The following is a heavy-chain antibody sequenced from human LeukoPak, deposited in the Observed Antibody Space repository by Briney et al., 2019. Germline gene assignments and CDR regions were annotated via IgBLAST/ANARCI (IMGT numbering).Heavy chain of an antibody. CDR3: ARDISPYYDSSGYYYDY. V-gene: IGHV1-18*01. CDR2: ISAYNGNT. Sequence: ASVKVSCMASGYTFTSYGISWVRQAPGQGLEWMGWISAYNGNTNYAQKLQGRVTMTTDTSTSTAHMELRSLRSDDTAVYYCARDISPYYDSSGYYYDYWGQGTLVTVSS. CDR1: GYTFTSYG. D-gene: IGHD3-22*01. J-gene: IGHJ4*02.